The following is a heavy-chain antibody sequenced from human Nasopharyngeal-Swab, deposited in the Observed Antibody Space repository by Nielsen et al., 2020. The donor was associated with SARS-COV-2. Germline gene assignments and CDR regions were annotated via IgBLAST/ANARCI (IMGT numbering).Heavy chain of an antibody. V-gene: IGHV4-30-4*01. J-gene: IGHJ5*02. Sequence: RQAPGKGLEWIGYIYYSGSTYYNPSLKSRVTISVDTSKNQFSLKLSSVTAADTAVYYCARDYHDSSGYYGGFDPWGQGTLVTVSS. CDR3: ARDYHDSSGYYGGFDP. D-gene: IGHD3-22*01. CDR2: IYYSGST.